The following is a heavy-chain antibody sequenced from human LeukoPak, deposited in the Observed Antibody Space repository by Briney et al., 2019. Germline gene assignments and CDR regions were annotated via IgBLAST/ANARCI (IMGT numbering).Heavy chain of an antibody. Sequence: GGSLRLSCVASGFTFSSYWMSWVRQAPGKGLEWVATIRQDGSQKYYVDSVKGRFTISRDNAKDSLYLQMSSLRAGDTAVYYCARESGSVTSEVDFDYWGQGALVTVSS. CDR1: GFTFSSYW. D-gene: IGHD4-17*01. J-gene: IGHJ4*02. CDR2: IRQDGSQK. CDR3: ARESGSVTSEVDFDY. V-gene: IGHV3-7*01.